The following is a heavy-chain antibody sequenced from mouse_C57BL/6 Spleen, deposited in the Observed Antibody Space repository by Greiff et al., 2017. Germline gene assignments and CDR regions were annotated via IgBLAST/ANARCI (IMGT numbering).Heavy chain of an antibody. J-gene: IGHJ3*01. D-gene: IGHD2-4*01. CDR3: ARNWGYDYDSFAY. CDR1: GFSLTSYG. Sequence: QVQLKESGPGLVQPSQSLSITCTVSGFSLTSYGVHWVRQSPGKGLEWLGVIWSGGSTDYNAAFISRLSISKDNSKSQVFFKMNSLQADDTAIYYCARNWGYDYDSFAYWGQGTLVTVSA. CDR2: IWSGGST. V-gene: IGHV2-2*01.